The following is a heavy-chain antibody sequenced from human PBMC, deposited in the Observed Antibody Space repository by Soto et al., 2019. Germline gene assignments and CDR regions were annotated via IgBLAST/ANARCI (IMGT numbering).Heavy chain of an antibody. Sequence: GLDLAWLALIYWDDDKRYSPSLKSRLTITKDTSKNQVVLTMTNMDPVDTATYYCAHSSYDILTGYYTEHNWFDPWGQGTLVTVSS. V-gene: IGHV2-5*02. D-gene: IGHD3-9*01. CDR2: IYWDDDK. J-gene: IGHJ5*02. CDR3: AHSSYDILTGYYTEHNWFDP.